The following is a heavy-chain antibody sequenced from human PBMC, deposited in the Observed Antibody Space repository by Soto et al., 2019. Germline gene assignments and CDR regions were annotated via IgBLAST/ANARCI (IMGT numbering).Heavy chain of an antibody. Sequence: GGSLRLSCAASGFTFSDYYMSWIRQAPGKGLEWVSYISSSGSTIYYADSVKGRFTISRDNAKNSLYLQMNSLRAEDTAVYYCARVGAAADGPNNWFDPWGQGTLVTVSS. D-gene: IGHD6-13*01. J-gene: IGHJ5*02. V-gene: IGHV3-11*01. CDR2: ISSSGSTI. CDR1: GFTFSDYY. CDR3: ARVGAAADGPNNWFDP.